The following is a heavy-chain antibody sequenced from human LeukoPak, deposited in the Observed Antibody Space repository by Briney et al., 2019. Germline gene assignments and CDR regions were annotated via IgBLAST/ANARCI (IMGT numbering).Heavy chain of an antibody. D-gene: IGHD3-10*01. J-gene: IGHJ4*02. V-gene: IGHV3-7*01. CDR3: TRDRGFGADDY. CDR1: GFPFSGYW. Sequence: GGSLRLSCAASGFPFSGYWMSWVRQAPGKGLEWVANIHKDGSAKRYVDSVKGRFTISRDNAKSSLYLQMNSLRDEDTAVYYCTRDRGFGADDYWGQGSLISVSS. CDR2: IHKDGSAK.